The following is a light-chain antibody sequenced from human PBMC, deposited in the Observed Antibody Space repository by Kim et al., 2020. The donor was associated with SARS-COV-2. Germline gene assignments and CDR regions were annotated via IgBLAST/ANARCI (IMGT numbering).Light chain of an antibody. CDR3: SSYTSSSTPYV. J-gene: IGLJ1*01. CDR1: SSDVGGYNY. Sequence: SITISCTGTSSDVGGYNYVSWYQQHPGKAPKLMFYDVSNRPSGVSNRFSGSKSGNTASLTISGLQAEDEADYYCSSYTSSSTPYVFGTGTKVTVL. CDR2: DVS. V-gene: IGLV2-14*03.